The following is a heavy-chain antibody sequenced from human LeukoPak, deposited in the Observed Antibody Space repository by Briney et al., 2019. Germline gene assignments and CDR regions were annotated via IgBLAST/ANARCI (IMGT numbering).Heavy chain of an antibody. CDR2: ISGYNGNT. V-gene: IGHV1-18*01. D-gene: IGHD4-17*01. Sequence: ASVKVSCKASGYTFTNYGISWVRQAPGQGLEWMGWISGYNGNTNYAQKLQGRVTMTTDTSTSTAYMELRSLRSDDTAVYYCARAGDYVMGGDFDYWGQGTLVTVSS. CDR3: ARAGDYVMGGDFDY. CDR1: GYTFTNYG. J-gene: IGHJ4*02.